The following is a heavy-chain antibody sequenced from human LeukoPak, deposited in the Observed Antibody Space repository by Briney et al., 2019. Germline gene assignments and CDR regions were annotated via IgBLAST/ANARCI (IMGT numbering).Heavy chain of an antibody. CDR3: ARGLAARIFDY. V-gene: IGHV4-30-4*01. CDR1: GGSISSGDYY. D-gene: IGHD6-6*01. Sequence: SETLSLTCTVSGGSISSGDYYWSWIRQPPGKGLEWIGYIYYSGSTYYNPSLKSRVTISVDTSKNQFPLKLSSVTAADTAVYYCARGLAARIFDYWGQGTLVTVSS. J-gene: IGHJ4*02. CDR2: IYYSGST.